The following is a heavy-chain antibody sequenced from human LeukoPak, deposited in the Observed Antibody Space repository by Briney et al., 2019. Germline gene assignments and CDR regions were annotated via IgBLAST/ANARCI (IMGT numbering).Heavy chain of an antibody. J-gene: IGHJ4*02. V-gene: IGHV3-53*01. CDR1: GFTLSSNY. CDR2: IYSGGST. D-gene: IGHD3-22*01. Sequence: GGSLRLSCAASGFTLSSNYMNWVRQAPGKGLEWVSVIYSGGSTYYADSVKGRFTISRDNSKNTLYLQMNSLRAEDTAVYYCARGYYDTSGYDYWGQGTLVTVSS. CDR3: ARGYYDTSGYDY.